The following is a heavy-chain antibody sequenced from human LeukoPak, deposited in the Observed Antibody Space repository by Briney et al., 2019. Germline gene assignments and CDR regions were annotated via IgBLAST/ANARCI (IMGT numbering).Heavy chain of an antibody. D-gene: IGHD3-16*01. CDR3: ARDGGLGKTLFDY. CDR2: TYYRAKWYN. J-gene: IGHJ4*02. CDR1: GDSVSSNRAA. Sequence: SQTLSLTCAISGDSVSSNRAAWNWIRQSPSRGLEWLGRTYYRAKWYNDYAVSVKSRITINPDTSNNQFSLQLNSVTPEDTAVYYCARDGGLGKTLFDYWGQGTLVTVSS. V-gene: IGHV6-1*01.